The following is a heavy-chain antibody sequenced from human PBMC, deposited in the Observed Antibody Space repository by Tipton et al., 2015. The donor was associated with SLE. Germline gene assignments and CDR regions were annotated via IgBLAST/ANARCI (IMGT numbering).Heavy chain of an antibody. CDR3: ASPVGARAY. J-gene: IGHJ4*02. V-gene: IGHV4-61*02. CDR2: IYTSGST. Sequence: LRLSCTVSGGSISSGSYYWSWIRQPAGKGLEWIGRIYTSGSTNYNPSLKSRVTISVDTSKNQFSLKLSSVAAADTAVYYCASPVGARAYWGQGTLVTVPS. D-gene: IGHD1-26*01. CDR1: GGSISSGSYY.